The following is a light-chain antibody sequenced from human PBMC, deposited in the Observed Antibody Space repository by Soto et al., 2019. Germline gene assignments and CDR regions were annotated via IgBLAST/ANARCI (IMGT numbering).Light chain of an antibody. J-gene: IGKJ4*01. CDR1: QGISSY. V-gene: IGKV1-9*01. CDR3: QQLNSYPLT. CDR2: DAS. Sequence: DIQLTQSPSFLSASVGDRVTITCRASQGISSYLAWYQQKPGKAPKLLIYDASTLLSGVPSRFSGSGSGTEFTLTISSLQPEDFATYYCQQLNSYPLTFGGGTKVDIK.